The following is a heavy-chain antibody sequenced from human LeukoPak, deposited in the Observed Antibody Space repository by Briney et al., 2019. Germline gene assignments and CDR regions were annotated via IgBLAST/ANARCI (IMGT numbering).Heavy chain of an antibody. D-gene: IGHD1-26*01. Sequence: GGSLRLSCAASGFTFSSYSMTWVRQAPGQGLEWVSSISSSSSYIYYADSVKGRFTISRDNAKNSLYLQMNSLRAEDTAVYYCAVEGSSSSYFDYWGQGTLVTVSS. J-gene: IGHJ4*02. CDR2: ISSSSSYI. CDR1: GFTFSSYS. V-gene: IGHV3-21*01. CDR3: AVEGSSSSYFDY.